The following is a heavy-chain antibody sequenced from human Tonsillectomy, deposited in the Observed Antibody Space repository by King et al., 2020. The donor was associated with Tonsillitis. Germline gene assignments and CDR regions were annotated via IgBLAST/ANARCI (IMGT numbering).Heavy chain of an antibody. CDR3: ARDIPGLTTWDGAFDL. Sequence: VQLVESGAEMKKPGASMKVSCKASGFFFTDHFMYWVRQAPGQGLEWMGWINPNSGGTKYALEFQGRVTITRDTSISTAYMELSRLRYDDTAVYFCARDIPGLTTWDGAFDLGGQGTMLTVSS. D-gene: IGHD2-2*02. J-gene: IGHJ3*01. CDR1: GFFFTDHF. CDR2: INPNSGGT. V-gene: IGHV1-2*02.